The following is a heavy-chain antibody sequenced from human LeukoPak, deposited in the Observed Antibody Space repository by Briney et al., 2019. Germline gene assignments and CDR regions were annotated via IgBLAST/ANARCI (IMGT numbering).Heavy chain of an antibody. Sequence: GGPVRLSCAASGFTFSSFWMRWVRRAPGKGLEWVAHIKQGGSAKLYGVSVKGRFTISRDNAKHSLSLQVKSVRREDAAVYFCARDYSASGIFHSWGQGTLVNVSS. V-gene: IGHV3-7*01. CDR3: ARDYSASGIFHS. D-gene: IGHD3-10*01. CDR2: IKQGGSAK. CDR1: GFTFSSFW. J-gene: IGHJ5*01.